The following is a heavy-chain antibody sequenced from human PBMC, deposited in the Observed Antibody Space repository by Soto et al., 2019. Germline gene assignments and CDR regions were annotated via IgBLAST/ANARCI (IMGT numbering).Heavy chain of an antibody. Sequence: SETLSLTCTVSGGSISSGDYYWSWIRQPPGKGLEWIGYIYYSGSTYYNPSLKSRVTISVDTSKNQFSLKLSSVTAADTAVYYCARDRGSGPQWLERMDYFDYWGQGTLVTVSS. D-gene: IGHD5-12*01. V-gene: IGHV4-30-4*01. CDR1: GGSISSGDYY. CDR2: IYYSGST. CDR3: ARDRGSGPQWLERMDYFDY. J-gene: IGHJ4*02.